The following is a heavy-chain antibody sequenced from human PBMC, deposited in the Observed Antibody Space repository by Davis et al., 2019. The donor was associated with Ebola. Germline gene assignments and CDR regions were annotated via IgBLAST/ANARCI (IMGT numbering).Heavy chain of an antibody. CDR2: ISYDGSNK. V-gene: IGHV3-30*03. CDR3: ASSPVWFGELLNAY. J-gene: IGHJ4*02. D-gene: IGHD3-10*01. CDR1: GFTFSSYG. Sequence: GESLKISCAASGFTFSSYGMHWVRQAPGKGLEWVAVISYDGSNKYYADSVKGRFTISRDNSKNTLYLQMNSLRDEDTAVYYCASSPVWFGELLNAYWGQGTLVTVSS.